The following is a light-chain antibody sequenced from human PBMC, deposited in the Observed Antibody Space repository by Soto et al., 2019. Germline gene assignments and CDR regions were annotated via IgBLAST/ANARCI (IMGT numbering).Light chain of an antibody. Sequence: QSVLTQPASVSGSPGQSITISCTGTSSDVGGYNYVSWYPQHPGKAPKLMIYEVSNRPSGVSNRFSGSKSGNTASLTISGVQAEDEADYYCSSYTRSSTYVCGTGTKLTVL. CDR1: SSDVGGYNY. J-gene: IGLJ1*01. CDR2: EVS. CDR3: SSYTRSSTYV. V-gene: IGLV2-14*01.